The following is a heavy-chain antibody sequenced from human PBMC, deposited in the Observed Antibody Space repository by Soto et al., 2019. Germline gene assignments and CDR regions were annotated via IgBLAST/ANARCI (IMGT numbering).Heavy chain of an antibody. J-gene: IGHJ4*02. Sequence: ASVKVSCKASGYSFTGYYIHWVRQAPGQGLEWMGWINPDSGATNYAQNFQGRVTLTSDTSISTASMDLTSLTSDDTAVYYCARGDYGNGGYPFPSFDYWGQGTLVTVSS. D-gene: IGHD3-22*01. CDR2: INPDSGAT. CDR3: ARGDYGNGGYPFPSFDY. V-gene: IGHV1-2*02. CDR1: GYSFTGYY.